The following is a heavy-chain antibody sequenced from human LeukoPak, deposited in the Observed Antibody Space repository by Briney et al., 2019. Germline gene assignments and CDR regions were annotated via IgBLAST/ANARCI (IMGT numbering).Heavy chain of an antibody. V-gene: IGHV3-48*02. CDR1: GFTFSTFS. CDR2: ISPSSGNI. D-gene: IGHD6-19*01. CDR3: ARAAYSSGPDY. J-gene: IGHJ4*02. Sequence: GGSLRLSCAASGFTFSTFSMNWVRQAPGKGLEWVSYISPSSGNIHYADSVRGRFTISRDNAKNSLYLQVNSQRDEDTAMYFCARAAYSSGPDYWGQGTLVTVSS.